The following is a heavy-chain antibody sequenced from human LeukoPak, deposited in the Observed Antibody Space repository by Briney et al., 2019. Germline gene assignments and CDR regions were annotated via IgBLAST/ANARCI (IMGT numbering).Heavy chain of an antibody. V-gene: IGHV4-59*11. CDR1: GGSISRHY. CDR3: ARSVHYYYDSASYGVAFDV. Sequence: KTSETRSLTSTVSGGSISRHYWSWNRQLPGKVLEWIGNIFYTGSTKYNRSLKSRVTISVDTSKNQFSLKLSSVTAADTAMYYCARSVHYYYDSASYGVAFDVWGQGTLVTVSS. D-gene: IGHD3-22*01. J-gene: IGHJ3*01. CDR2: IFYTGST.